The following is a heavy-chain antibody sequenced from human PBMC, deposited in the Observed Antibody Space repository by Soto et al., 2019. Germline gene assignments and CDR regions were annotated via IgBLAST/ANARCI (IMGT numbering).Heavy chain of an antibody. J-gene: IGHJ4*02. Sequence: GASVKVSCKASGYNFTSYGITWVRQAPGQGLEWMAWINPYNGNTKYAEKFLGRVTVTTDTSTATAYMGVRSLTSDDTAVFYCARVGVGLAAPRVWPYWGQGTPVTVSS. CDR1: GYNFTSYG. CDR2: INPYNGNT. D-gene: IGHD6-13*01. V-gene: IGHV1-18*01. CDR3: ARVGVGLAAPRVWPY.